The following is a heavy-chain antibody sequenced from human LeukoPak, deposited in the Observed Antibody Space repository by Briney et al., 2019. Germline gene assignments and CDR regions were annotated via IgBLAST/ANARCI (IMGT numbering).Heavy chain of an antibody. J-gene: IGHJ4*02. CDR3: ASSSTSFFPDY. V-gene: IGHV4-4*07. D-gene: IGHD2-2*01. CDR1: GGSISSYY. CDR2: IYTSGST. Sequence: SETLSLTCTVSGGSISSYYWSWIRQPAGKGLEWIGRIYTSGSTNCNPSLKSRVTMSVDTSKNQFSLKLSSVTAADTAVYYCASSSTSFFPDYWGQGTLVTVSS.